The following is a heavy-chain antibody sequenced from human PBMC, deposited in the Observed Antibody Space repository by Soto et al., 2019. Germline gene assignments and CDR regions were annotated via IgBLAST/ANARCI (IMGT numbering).Heavy chain of an antibody. D-gene: IGHD1-26*01. CDR2: ISGSGGST. J-gene: IGHJ3*02. V-gene: IGHV3-23*01. CDR3: AKDLWVGATPAAFDS. Sequence: EVQLLESGGGLVQPGGSLELSCAASGFTFSSYAMSWVRQAPGKGLEWVSAISGSGGSTYYADSVKGRVTISRDNSKNTQYLQMNSLIAEDTAVYYCAKDLWVGATPAAFDSWGQVTMVTVS. CDR1: GFTFSSYA.